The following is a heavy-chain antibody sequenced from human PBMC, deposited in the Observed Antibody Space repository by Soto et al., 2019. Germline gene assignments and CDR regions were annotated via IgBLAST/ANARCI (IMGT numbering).Heavy chain of an antibody. Sequence: EVQLLESGGGLVQPGGSLRLSCAASGFTFSSYAMSWVRQAPGKGLEWVSAISGSGGSTYYADSVKGRFTISRDNSKNTLYLQMNSLRAEDTAVYYCAKDTYSSGWYNYYYYYGMDVWGQGTTVTVSS. CDR2: ISGSGGST. V-gene: IGHV3-23*01. CDR1: GFTFSSYA. J-gene: IGHJ6*02. CDR3: AKDTYSSGWYNYYYYYGMDV. D-gene: IGHD6-19*01.